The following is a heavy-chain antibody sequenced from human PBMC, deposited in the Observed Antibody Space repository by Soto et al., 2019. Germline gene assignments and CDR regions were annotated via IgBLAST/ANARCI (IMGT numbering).Heavy chain of an antibody. D-gene: IGHD6-25*01. J-gene: IGHJ4*02. Sequence: SQTLSLTGASSGDSVSSNSAAWNWIRQSPSRSLEWLGRTYYRSKWYNDYAVSVKSRITINPDTCKNQFSLLLNSVTPEDTAVYYCASGTLLAPAGSIPFDYWCQGTFLTVSS. V-gene: IGHV6-1*01. CDR2: TYYRSKWYN. CDR3: ASGTLLAPAGSIPFDY. CDR1: GDSVSSNSAA.